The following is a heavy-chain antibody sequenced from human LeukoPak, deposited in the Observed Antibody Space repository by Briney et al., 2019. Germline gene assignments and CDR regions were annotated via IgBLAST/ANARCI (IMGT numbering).Heavy chain of an antibody. CDR2: IYYSGST. J-gene: IGHJ4*02. V-gene: IGHV4-39*07. CDR3: ARGLYWGEIDY. Sequence: SETLSLTCTVSGGSISSSSYYWGWIRQPPGKGLEWIGSIYYSGSTYYNPSLKSRVTISVDTSKNQFSLKLSSVTAADTAVYYCARGLYWGEIDYWGQGTLVTVSS. D-gene: IGHD3-16*01. CDR1: GGSISSSSYY.